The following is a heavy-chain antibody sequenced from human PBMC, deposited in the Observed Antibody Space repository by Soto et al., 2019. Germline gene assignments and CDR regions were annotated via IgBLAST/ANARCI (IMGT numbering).Heavy chain of an antibody. CDR3: ARDRDDYGSGNYYNRIDF. D-gene: IGHD3-10*01. Sequence: QVQLVQSGAEVKKPGSSVKVSCKASGGIFSTYAISWLRQAPGQGLEWMGGIIPLFGTPNYAQRFQGRVTITADESTXXXXXXXXXXXXXXXAXYYCARDRDDYGSGNYYNRIDFWGQGTLVTVSS. CDR2: IIPLFGTP. J-gene: IGHJ4*02. CDR1: GGIFSTYA. V-gene: IGHV1-69*01.